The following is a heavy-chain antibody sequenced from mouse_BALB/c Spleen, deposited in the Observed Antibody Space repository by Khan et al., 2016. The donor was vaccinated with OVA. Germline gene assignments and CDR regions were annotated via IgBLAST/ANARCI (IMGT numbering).Heavy chain of an antibody. D-gene: IGHD2-14*01. V-gene: IGHV1-4*01. CDR2: INPSNGYT. Sequence: QIQLVQSGAELARPGASVKMSCMASGYTFTSYTIHWIKKRPGQGLEWIGYINPSNGYTNYNQKFKDKATLTTDKSSTTAYLQLSSLTSDDSAVYNCVRDGAYHRNDGWFAYWGQGTLVTVSA. J-gene: IGHJ3*01. CDR3: VRDGAYHRNDGWFAY. CDR1: GYTFTSYT.